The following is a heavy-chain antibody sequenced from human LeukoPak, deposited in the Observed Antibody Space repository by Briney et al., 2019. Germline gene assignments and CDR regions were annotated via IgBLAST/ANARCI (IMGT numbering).Heavy chain of an antibody. J-gene: IGHJ6*02. V-gene: IGHV1-69*13. CDR1: GGTFSSYA. CDR3: ARGTHNPPVVPAARYYYYGMDV. D-gene: IGHD2-2*01. Sequence: PVKVSCKASGGTFSSYAISWVRQAPGQGLGWMGGIITIFGTANYAQKFQGRVTITADESTSTAYMELSSLRSVDTAVYYCARGTHNPPVVPAARYYYYGMDVWGQGTTVTVSS. CDR2: IITIFGTA.